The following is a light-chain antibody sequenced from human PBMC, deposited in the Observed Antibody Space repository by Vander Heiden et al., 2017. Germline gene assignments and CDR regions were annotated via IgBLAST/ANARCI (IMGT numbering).Light chain of an antibody. Sequence: SYVLTQPSAVSAARGKTASITCGGKNNGSKTVQWYQQKAGQVPVLVVYDGSDRPSGIPEQFSSSNSGNTATLTISRVEAGDEADYYCQVWDSSSDHYVFGTGTKVTVL. CDR2: DGS. J-gene: IGLJ1*01. CDR3: QVWDSSSDHYV. CDR1: NNGSKT. V-gene: IGLV3-21*03.